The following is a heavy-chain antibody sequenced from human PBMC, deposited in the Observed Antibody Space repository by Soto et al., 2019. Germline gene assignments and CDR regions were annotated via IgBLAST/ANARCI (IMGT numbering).Heavy chain of an antibody. J-gene: IGHJ4*02. V-gene: IGHV3-48*02. Sequence: EVQLVESGGGLVQPGGSLRLSCAASGFTFSSYSMNWVRQAPGKGLEWVSYISSVSSTIYYADSVKGRITTSRDNAKNSLYLQMNSLRDEDTAVYYCARDYGSSGWSDYWGQGTLVTVSS. CDR1: GFTFSSYS. CDR3: ARDYGSSGWSDY. D-gene: IGHD6-19*01. CDR2: ISSVSSTI.